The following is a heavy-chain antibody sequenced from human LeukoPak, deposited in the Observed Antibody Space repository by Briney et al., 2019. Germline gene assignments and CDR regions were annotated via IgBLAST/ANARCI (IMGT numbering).Heavy chain of an antibody. D-gene: IGHD2-2*01. CDR1: GDSISSSSYY. CDR2: TYYSGST. CDR3: ARRREYHTFDY. J-gene: IGHJ4*02. Sequence: KASETLSLTCTVSGDSISSSSYYWGWYRQPPGMALEWIGTTYYSGSTYYNPSLKSRVTISVDTAKNQFSLNLSSVTAADTAVYYCARRREYHTFDYWGQGTLVTVSS. V-gene: IGHV4-39*01.